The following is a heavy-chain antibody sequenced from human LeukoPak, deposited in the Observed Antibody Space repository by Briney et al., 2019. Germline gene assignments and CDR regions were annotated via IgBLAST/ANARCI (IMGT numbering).Heavy chain of an antibody. CDR3: AREVIPRQYIVATIRYYYYYMDV. CDR1: GYTFTSYG. D-gene: IGHD5-12*01. J-gene: IGHJ6*03. V-gene: IGHV1-18*01. Sequence: GASVKVSCKASGYTFTSYGISWVRQAPGQGLEWMGWISAYNGNTNYAQKLQGRVAMTTDTSTSTAYMELSSLRSDETAVYYCAREVIPRQYIVATIRYYYYYMDVWGKGTTVTVSS. CDR2: ISAYNGNT.